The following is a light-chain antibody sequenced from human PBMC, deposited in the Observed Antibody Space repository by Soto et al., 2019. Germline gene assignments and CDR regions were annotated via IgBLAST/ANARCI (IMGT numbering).Light chain of an antibody. V-gene: IGKV4-1*01. CDR1: QSVLYSSNNKNY. J-gene: IGKJ1*01. CDR2: WAS. Sequence: DIVMTQSPDSLAVSLGERATINCKSSQSVLYSSNNKNYLAWYQQKPGQPPKLLIYWASTRESVVPDRFSGSGSGTDFTLTISSLQAEDVAVYYCQQYYSTRGTFGQGTKVEIK. CDR3: QQYYSTRGT.